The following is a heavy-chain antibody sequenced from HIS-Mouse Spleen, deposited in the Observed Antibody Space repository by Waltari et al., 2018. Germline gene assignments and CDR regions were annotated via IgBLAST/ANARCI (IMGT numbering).Heavy chain of an antibody. CDR1: GGSIRSSSYY. CDR3: AREIPYSSSWYDWYFDL. J-gene: IGHJ2*01. Sequence: QLQLQESGPGLVKPSETLSLTCTVSGGSIRSSSYYWGWIRQPPGKGLGWIGSIYYSGRTDNNPSLKRRVTIAVDTAKNQCARKLSSVTAADTAVYYCAREIPYSSSWYDWYFDLWGRGTLVTVSS. CDR2: IYYSGRT. D-gene: IGHD6-13*01. V-gene: IGHV4-39*07.